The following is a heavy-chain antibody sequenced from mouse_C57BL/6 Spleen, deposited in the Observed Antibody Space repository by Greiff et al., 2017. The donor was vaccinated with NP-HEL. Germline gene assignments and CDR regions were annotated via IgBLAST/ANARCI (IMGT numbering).Heavy chain of an antibody. CDR3: ARKIYDGYSFAY. J-gene: IGHJ3*01. D-gene: IGHD2-3*01. Sequence: VKLMESGAELVKPGASVKMSCKASGYTFTTYPIEWMKQNHGKSLEWIGNFHPYNDDTKYNEKFKGKATLTVEKSSSTVYLELSRLTSDDSAVYYCARKIYDGYSFAYWGQGTLVTVSA. V-gene: IGHV1-47*01. CDR2: FHPYNDDT. CDR1: GYTFTTYP.